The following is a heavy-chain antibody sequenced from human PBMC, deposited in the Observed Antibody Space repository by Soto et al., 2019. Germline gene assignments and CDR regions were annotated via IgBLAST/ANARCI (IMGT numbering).Heavy chain of an antibody. CDR1: GYTFTNYG. CDR3: ASIYCSSTSCYCNY. J-gene: IGHJ4*02. V-gene: IGHV1-18*01. D-gene: IGHD2-2*01. Sequence: ASVKVSCKASGYTFTNYGISWVRQAPGQGLEWMGWISAYNGNTNYTQKLQGRVTMTTDTSTSTAYMELRSLRSDDTAVYYCASIYCSSTSCYCNYWGQGTMVT. CDR2: ISAYNGNT.